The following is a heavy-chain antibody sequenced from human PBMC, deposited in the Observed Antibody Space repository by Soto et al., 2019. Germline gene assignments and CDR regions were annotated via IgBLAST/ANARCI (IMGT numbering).Heavy chain of an antibody. J-gene: IGHJ4*02. CDR3: AVQNYVCEDIVVVPAAINY. D-gene: IGHD2-2*01. V-gene: IGHV3-11*06. CDR1: GFTFSDYY. CDR2: ISSSSSYT. Sequence: PGGSLRLSCAASGFTFSDYYMSWIRQAPGKGLEWVSYISSSSSYTNYADSVKGRFTISRDNAKNSLYLQMNSLRAEDTAVYYCAVQNYVCEDIVVVPAAINYWGQGTLVTVSS.